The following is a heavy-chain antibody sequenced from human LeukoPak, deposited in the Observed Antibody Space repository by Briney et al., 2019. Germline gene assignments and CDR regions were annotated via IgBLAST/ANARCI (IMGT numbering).Heavy chain of an antibody. V-gene: IGHV1-69*13. Sequence: SVKVSCKASGGTFSSYAISWVRQAPGQGLEWMGGIIPIFGTANYAQKFQGRVTITADESTSTAYMELSSLRSEDTAVYYCASEYTAASYYYYMDVWGKGTTVTVSS. CDR1: GGTFSSYA. D-gene: IGHD1-1*01. J-gene: IGHJ6*03. CDR3: ASEYTAASYYYYMDV. CDR2: IIPIFGTA.